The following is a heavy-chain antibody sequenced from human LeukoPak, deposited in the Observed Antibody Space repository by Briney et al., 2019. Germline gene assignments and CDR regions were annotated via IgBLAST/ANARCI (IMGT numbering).Heavy chain of an antibody. Sequence: ASVKVSCKASGYTFTSYYMHWVRQAPGQGLEWMGWINPNSGGTNYAQKFQGRVTMTRDTSISTAYMELSRLRSDDTAVYYCASALYYGSGSPDAFDIWGQGTMVTVSS. CDR1: GYTFTSYY. J-gene: IGHJ3*02. D-gene: IGHD3-10*01. CDR2: INPNSGGT. CDR3: ASALYYGSGSPDAFDI. V-gene: IGHV1-2*02.